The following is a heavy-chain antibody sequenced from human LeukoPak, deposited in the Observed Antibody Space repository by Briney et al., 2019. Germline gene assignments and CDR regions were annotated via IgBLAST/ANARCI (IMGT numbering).Heavy chain of an antibody. J-gene: IGHJ4*02. Sequence: PGGSLRLSCAASGFTFSMYWMSWVRQAPGRGLEGVASIKHDGSERYYVDSVKGRFSISRDNAKNSLYLQMNSLRAEDTAIYYCARHIAVTGRAFDYWGQGTLVTVSS. CDR3: ARHIAVTGRAFDY. V-gene: IGHV3-7*05. CDR1: GFTFSMYW. D-gene: IGHD6-19*01. CDR2: IKHDGSER.